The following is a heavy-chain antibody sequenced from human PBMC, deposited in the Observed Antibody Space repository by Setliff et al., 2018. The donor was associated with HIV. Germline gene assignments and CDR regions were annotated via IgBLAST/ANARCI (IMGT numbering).Heavy chain of an antibody. D-gene: IGHD2-15*01. Sequence: GESLKISCAASGFTFSTYAMSWVRQAPGKGLEWVSVISGSGTTTYYADSVKGRFTISRDNSKNTVYLQMNSLRAEDTAIYYCAKMVGGSRSSGSCYFDYWGQGTLVTVSP. CDR2: ISGSGTTT. CDR1: GFTFSTYA. J-gene: IGHJ4*02. V-gene: IGHV3-23*01. CDR3: AKMVGGSRSSGSCYFDY.